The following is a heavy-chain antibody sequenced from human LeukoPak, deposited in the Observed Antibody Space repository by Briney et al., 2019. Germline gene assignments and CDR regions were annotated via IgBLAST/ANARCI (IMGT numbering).Heavy chain of an antibody. V-gene: IGHV3-23*01. J-gene: IGHJ4*02. CDR1: GFTFSSYA. CDR3: AKDAPVAGTGPYYFDY. Sequence: GWSLRLSCAASGFTFSSYAMSWVRQAPGKGLEWVSAISGSGGSTYYADSVKGRFTISRDNSKNTLYLQMNSLRAEDTAVYYCAKDAPVAGTGPYYFDYWGQGTLVTVSS. D-gene: IGHD6-19*01. CDR2: ISGSGGST.